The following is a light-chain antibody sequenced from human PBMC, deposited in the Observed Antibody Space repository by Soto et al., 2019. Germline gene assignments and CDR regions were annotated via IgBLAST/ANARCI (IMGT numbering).Light chain of an antibody. J-gene: IGLJ3*02. Sequence: QSVLTQPPSVSGAPGQRVTISCTGSSSNIGAGYDVHWYQQLPETAPKLLIYGNNNRPSGVPDRFSGSKSGTSASLAITGLRAEDEADYYCQSYDSSLSGWVFGGGTKVTVL. CDR2: GNN. V-gene: IGLV1-40*01. CDR1: SSNIGAGYD. CDR3: QSYDSSLSGWV.